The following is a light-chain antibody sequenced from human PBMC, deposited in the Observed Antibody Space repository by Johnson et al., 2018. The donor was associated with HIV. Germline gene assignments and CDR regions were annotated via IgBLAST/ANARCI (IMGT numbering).Light chain of an antibody. J-gene: IGLJ1*01. V-gene: IGLV1-51*02. CDR1: SSNIENYF. CDR3: GVWDASLSPHYV. Sequence: QFVLTQLPSVSAAPGQRVNISCSGHSSNIENYFVSWYQQLPGAAPRLLIYEDYKRPSGIPDRFSGSKSGASATLGLTGLQTGDEADYYCGVWDASLSPHYVFGTGTTITVL. CDR2: EDY.